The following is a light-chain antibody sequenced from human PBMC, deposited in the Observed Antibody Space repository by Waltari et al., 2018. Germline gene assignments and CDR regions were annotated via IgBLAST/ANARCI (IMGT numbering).Light chain of an antibody. CDR2: AAS. Sequence: DVQMTQSPSSLSAFVGDRVTITCRASHDIRNSLAWDQQRPGRAPKLLLFAASRLENGVPSRFSGSGSGTHYTLTISGLQPEDFATYFCQQYYDIPPLTFGGGTRVEI. J-gene: IGKJ4*01. V-gene: IGKV1-NL1*01. CDR1: HDIRNS. CDR3: QQYYDIPPLT.